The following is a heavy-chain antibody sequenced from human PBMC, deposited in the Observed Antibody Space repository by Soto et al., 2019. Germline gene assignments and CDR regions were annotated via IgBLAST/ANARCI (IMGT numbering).Heavy chain of an antibody. J-gene: IGHJ3*02. D-gene: IGHD3-10*01. CDR2: MYNSGST. CDR1: GASISNSY. V-gene: IGHV4-59*01. Sequence: QVQLQEPGPGLVKPSETLSLTCTVSGASISNSYWSRIRQPPGKGLEWIGYMYNSGSTNYNPSFQSRVTVSVDTSKNQFSLKLISVTAADTAVYYCARSAPSYVVRGTRSGAFHIWGQGTMVTVSS. CDR3: ARSAPSYVVRGTRSGAFHI.